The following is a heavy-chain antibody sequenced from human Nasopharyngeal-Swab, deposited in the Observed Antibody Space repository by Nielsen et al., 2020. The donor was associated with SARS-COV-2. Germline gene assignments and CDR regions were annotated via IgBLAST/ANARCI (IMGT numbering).Heavy chain of an antibody. D-gene: IGHD6-19*01. CDR2: ISSSSSYI. CDR1: GFTFSSYS. CDR3: ARADLAVAGTGGYYGMDV. Sequence: GGSLRLSCEASGFTFSSYSMNWVRQAPGKGLEWVSSISSSSSYIYYADSVKGRFTISRDNAENSLYLQMNSLRAEDTAVYYCARADLAVAGTGGYYGMDVWGQGTTVTVSS. V-gene: IGHV3-21*01. J-gene: IGHJ6*02.